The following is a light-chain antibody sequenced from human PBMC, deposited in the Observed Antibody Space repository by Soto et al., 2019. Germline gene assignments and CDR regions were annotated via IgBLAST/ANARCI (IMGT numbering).Light chain of an antibody. CDR2: GAS. CDR1: QSVSSSY. V-gene: IGKV3-15*01. Sequence: EIVMTQSTATLSLSPGEGATVSCRASQSVSSSYLTWYQQKPGQAPRLLIYGASTRATGVPARFSGSGSGTEFTLTISSLQSEDFAVYYCQQYNDWWTFGQGTKVDIK. J-gene: IGKJ1*01. CDR3: QQYNDWWT.